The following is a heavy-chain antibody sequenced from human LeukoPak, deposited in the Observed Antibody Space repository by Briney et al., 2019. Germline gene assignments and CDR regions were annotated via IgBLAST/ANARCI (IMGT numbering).Heavy chain of an antibody. CDR3: ARDVGNRPDY. Sequence: SETLSLTCTVSGGSISSGGYYWSWIRQHPGKGLEWIGYIYYSGSTYYNPSLKSRVTISVDTSKNQFSLKLSSVTAADTAVYYCARDVGNRPDYWGQGTLVTVSS. J-gene: IGHJ4*02. D-gene: IGHD1-14*01. CDR2: IYYSGST. CDR1: GGSISSGGYY. V-gene: IGHV4-30-4*08.